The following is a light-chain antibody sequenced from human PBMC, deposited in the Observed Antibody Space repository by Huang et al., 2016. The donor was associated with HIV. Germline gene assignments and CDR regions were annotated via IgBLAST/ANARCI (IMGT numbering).Light chain of an antibody. J-gene: IGKJ1*01. CDR3: LQHHGYPRT. V-gene: IGKV1-17*03. Sequence: DIQLPQSPSAMSASVGDRVSITCRASQDISNYLAWFQQKPGGAPKRLIYAASSLQSGVPSRFSGSRSGTKFTLTISSLQPEDFATYYCLQHHGYPRTFGQGTNV. CDR1: QDISNY. CDR2: AAS.